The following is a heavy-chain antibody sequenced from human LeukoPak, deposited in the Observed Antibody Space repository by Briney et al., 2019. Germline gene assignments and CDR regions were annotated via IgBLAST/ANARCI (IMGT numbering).Heavy chain of an antibody. J-gene: IGHJ5*02. CDR1: GYTFTGYH. CDR2: IDVSATDT. CDR3: AREVPGAAVSP. Sequence: PGGSLRLSCGDSGYTFTGYHMNWVRQAPGKGLEWVSTIDVSATDTYYPDSVKGRFTISRDDSKNMLYLQMNSLRGEDTAVYYCAREVPGAAVSPWGQGTLVTVSS. V-gene: IGHV3-23*05. D-gene: IGHD6-13*01.